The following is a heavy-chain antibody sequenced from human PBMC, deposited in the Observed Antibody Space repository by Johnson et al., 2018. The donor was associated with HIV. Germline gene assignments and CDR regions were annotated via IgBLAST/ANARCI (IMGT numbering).Heavy chain of an antibody. J-gene: IGHJ3*01. CDR3: AKGDTVVGAKYAFDF. CDR1: GFTFSSYG. V-gene: IGHV3-30*02. Sequence: QVQLVESGGDVVQPGGSLRLSCAASGFTFSSYGMHWVRQAPGKGLEWVAVIWYDGSNKYYADSVKGRFTISRDNSKNTLYLQMNSLRAEDTAVYYCAKGDTVVGAKYAFDFWGQGTMVTVSS. CDR2: IWYDGSNK. D-gene: IGHD1-26*01.